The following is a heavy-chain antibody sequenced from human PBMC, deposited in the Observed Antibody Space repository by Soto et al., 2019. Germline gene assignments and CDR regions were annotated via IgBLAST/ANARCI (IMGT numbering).Heavy chain of an antibody. CDR1: GFTFSDYY. J-gene: IGHJ5*02. CDR3: ARVVGYCSSTSCYENGWFDP. CDR2: ISSSGSTI. Sequence: GGSLRLSCAASGFTFSDYYMSWIRQAPGKGLEWVSYISSSGSTIYYADSVKGRFTISRDNAKNSLYLQMNSLRAEDTAVYYCARVVGYCSSTSCYENGWFDPWGQGTLVTVSS. V-gene: IGHV3-11*01. D-gene: IGHD2-2*01.